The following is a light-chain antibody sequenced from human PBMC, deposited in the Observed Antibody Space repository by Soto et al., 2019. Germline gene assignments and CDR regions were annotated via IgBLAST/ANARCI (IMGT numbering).Light chain of an antibody. CDR1: QSFRGL. CDR2: DAY. V-gene: IGKV3-11*01. J-gene: IGKJ5*01. CDR3: QQRNTWPVT. Sequence: VLTQSPVTLSLSPGERAPLSCRASQSFRGLLAWYQQKPGQAPRLLIYDAYNRATGIPPRFSGSGSGTDFTLTISSLEAEDFGIYYCQQRNTWPVTFGQGTRLEIK.